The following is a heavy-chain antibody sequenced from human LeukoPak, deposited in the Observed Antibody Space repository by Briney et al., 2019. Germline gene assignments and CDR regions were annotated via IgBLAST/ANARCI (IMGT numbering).Heavy chain of an antibody. CDR3: ARVTSRSFTMVRGVRSNGMDV. V-gene: IGHV3-48*02. Sequence: GGSLRLSCAASGYTFSSYSMNWVRQAPGKGREWVSYISGSSSTIYYADSVKGRFTISRDNAKNSLYLQMNSLRDEDTAVYYCARVTSRSFTMVRGVRSNGMDVWGQGTTVTVSS. D-gene: IGHD3-10*01. CDR1: GYTFSSYS. J-gene: IGHJ6*02. CDR2: ISGSSSTI.